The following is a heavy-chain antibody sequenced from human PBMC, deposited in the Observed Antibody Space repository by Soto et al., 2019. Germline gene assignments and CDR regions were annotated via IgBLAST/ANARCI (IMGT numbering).Heavy chain of an antibody. Sequence: SETLSLTCAVYGESFSGYYWSWIRQRPGKGRDWIGEISHSGSTNYNPSLKSRVTISVDTSKNQSSLKLSSVTAADTAVYYCARRGPRDYGRTIYYYYYMDVWGKGTTVTVSS. CDR2: ISHSGST. V-gene: IGHV4-34*01. J-gene: IGHJ6*03. CDR3: ARRGPRDYGRTIYYYYYMDV. D-gene: IGHD4-17*01. CDR1: GESFSGYY.